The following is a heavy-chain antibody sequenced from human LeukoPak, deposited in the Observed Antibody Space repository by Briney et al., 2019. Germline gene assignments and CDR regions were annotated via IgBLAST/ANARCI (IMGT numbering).Heavy chain of an antibody. Sequence: NVSGPTLVKPTQTLTLTSTLSGFSLSTRRVSVGWIPQPPGKALEWLALIYWDDDKRYSPSLKSRLTITKDTSKNQVVLTMTNMDPVGTATYYCAHSRSLWSTPDYWGQGTLVTVSS. V-gene: IGHV2-5*02. D-gene: IGHD2-21*01. CDR2: IYWDDDK. J-gene: IGHJ4*02. CDR1: GFSLSTRRVS. CDR3: AHSRSLWSTPDY.